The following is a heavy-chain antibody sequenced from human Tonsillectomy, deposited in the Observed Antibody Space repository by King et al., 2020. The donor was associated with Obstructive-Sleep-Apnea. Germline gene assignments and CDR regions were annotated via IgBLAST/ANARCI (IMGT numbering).Heavy chain of an antibody. CDR1: GFAFDDYA. Sequence: VQLVESGGGLVQPGRSLRVSCAASGFAFDDYAMHWVRRDPGKGLEWVSGISVNSGSMGYADYVKGRLTISRDNAKNSLYLQMNSLRAEDTAVYFCAKASAVAGLWYSYFHLWGRGTLVTVSS. CDR3: AKASAVAGLWYSYFHL. J-gene: IGHJ2*01. D-gene: IGHD6-19*01. V-gene: IGHV3-9*01. CDR2: ISVNSGSM.